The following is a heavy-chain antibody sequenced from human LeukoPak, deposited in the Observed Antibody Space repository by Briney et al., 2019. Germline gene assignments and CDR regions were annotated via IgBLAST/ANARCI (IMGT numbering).Heavy chain of an antibody. CDR1: GFTFSSYA. V-gene: IGHV3-30-3*01. Sequence: GGSLRLSCAASGFTFSSYAMHWVRQAPGKGLEWVAVISYDGSNKYYADSVKGRFTISRDNSKNTLYLQMNSLRAEDTAVYYCAKVNSGWSEDYWGQGTLVTVSS. CDR3: AKVNSGWSEDY. J-gene: IGHJ4*02. CDR2: ISYDGSNK. D-gene: IGHD6-19*01.